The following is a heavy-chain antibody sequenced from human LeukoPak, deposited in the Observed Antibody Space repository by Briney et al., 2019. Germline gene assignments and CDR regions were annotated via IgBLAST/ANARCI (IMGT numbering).Heavy chain of an antibody. CDR1: VYTFTSYG. CDR2: ISAYNGNT. CDR3: ARDRYGSGSSYNWFDP. Sequence: ASVTVSCKASVYTFTSYGISWVRQAPGQGLEWMGWISAYNGNTNYAQKLQGRVTMTTDTSTSTAYLELRSLRSDDTAVYYCARDRYGSGSSYNWFDPWGQGTLVTVSS. V-gene: IGHV1-18*01. D-gene: IGHD3-10*01. J-gene: IGHJ5*02.